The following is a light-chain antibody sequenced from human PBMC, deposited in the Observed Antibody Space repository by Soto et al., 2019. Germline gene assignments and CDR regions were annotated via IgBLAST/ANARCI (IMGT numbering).Light chain of an antibody. V-gene: IGKV3-15*01. Sequence: MTQSPSSLSASVGDRVTITCQASQDISSNLAWYQQKPGQAPRLLIYGSSTRATGIPARFSGSGFGTQFTLTISSLQSEDFAVYYCQQYNNWSFGQGTRLEIK. CDR3: QQYNNWS. CDR1: QDISSN. J-gene: IGKJ5*01. CDR2: GSS.